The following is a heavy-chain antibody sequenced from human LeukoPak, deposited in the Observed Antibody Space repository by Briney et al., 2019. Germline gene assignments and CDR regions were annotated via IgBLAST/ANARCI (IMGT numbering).Heavy chain of an antibody. Sequence: QPARSLRLSCAASGFTFSSYGMHWARQAPCKGLEWVAVISYDGSNKYYADSVKGRLTISRDNSKNTLYLQMNSLRAEDTAVYYCATDALTTVTTGVAFDIWGQGTMVTVSS. CDR2: ISYDGSNK. D-gene: IGHD4-17*01. V-gene: IGHV3-30*03. CDR3: ATDALTTVTTGVAFDI. J-gene: IGHJ3*02. CDR1: GFTFSSYG.